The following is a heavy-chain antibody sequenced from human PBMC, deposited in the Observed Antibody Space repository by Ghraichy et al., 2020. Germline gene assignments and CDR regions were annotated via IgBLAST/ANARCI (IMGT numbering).Heavy chain of an antibody. CDR1: GGSISSYY. V-gene: IGHV4-59*01. Sequence: SETLSLTCTVSGGSISSYYWSWIRQPPGKGLEWIGYIYYSGSTNYNPSLKSRVTISVDTSKNQFSLKLSSVTAADTAVYYCAGIDILTGQAFWFDPWGQGTLVTVSS. D-gene: IGHD3-9*01. J-gene: IGHJ5*02. CDR2: IYYSGST. CDR3: AGIDILTGQAFWFDP.